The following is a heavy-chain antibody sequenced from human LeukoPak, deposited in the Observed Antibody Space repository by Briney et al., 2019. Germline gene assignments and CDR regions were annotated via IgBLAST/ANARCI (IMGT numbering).Heavy chain of an antibody. J-gene: IGHJ6*03. CDR1: GGSISSSSYY. D-gene: IGHD6-6*01. CDR3: AGGIAARGVTPSYYYYYMDV. CDR2: IYYSGST. V-gene: IGHV4-39*01. Sequence: SETLSLTCTVSGGSISSSSYYWGWIRQPPGKGLEWIGSIYYSGSTYYNPSLKSRVTISVDTSKNQFYLKLSSVTAADTAVYYCAGGIAARGVTPSYYYYYMDVWGKGTTVTVSS.